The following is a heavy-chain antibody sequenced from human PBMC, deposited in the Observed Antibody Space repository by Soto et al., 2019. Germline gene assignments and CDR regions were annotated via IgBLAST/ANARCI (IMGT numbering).Heavy chain of an antibody. CDR2: ISGTGGST. CDR1: GFTFSSYV. Sequence: EVQLLESGGDLVQPGGSLRLSCAASGFTFSSYVMSWVRQAPGKGLEWVSTISGTGGSTYYADSVKGRFTISRDNSKNTLYLQMNSLRAEDTAVYYCGIPHRYGGYWGQGTLVTVSS. D-gene: IGHD5-18*01. J-gene: IGHJ4*02. CDR3: GIPHRYGGY. V-gene: IGHV3-23*01.